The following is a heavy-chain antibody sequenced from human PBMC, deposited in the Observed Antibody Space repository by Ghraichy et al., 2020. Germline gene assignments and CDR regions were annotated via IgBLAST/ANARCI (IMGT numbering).Heavy chain of an antibody. CDR3: ARDHYGGDR. V-gene: IGHV4-39*07. Sequence: SENLSLTCTVSGVSLRSSTYYWAWIRQPPGKGLEWIGSIYNSGSTYYNPSLKSRVTISVDTSKNQFSLQLRSVTAADTAVYYCARDHYGGDRWGQGTLVTVSS. J-gene: IGHJ4*02. CDR1: GVSLRSSTYY. CDR2: IYNSGST. D-gene: IGHD4-23*01.